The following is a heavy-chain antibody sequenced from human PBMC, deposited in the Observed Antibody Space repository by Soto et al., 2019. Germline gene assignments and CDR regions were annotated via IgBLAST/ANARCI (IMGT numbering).Heavy chain of an antibody. CDR1: GGTFSSYA. J-gene: IGHJ6*02. V-gene: IGHV1-69*06. CDR2: IIPIFGTA. CDR3: ASTAEDYYYYYGMDV. Sequence: ASVQVSCKASGGTFSSYAISWVRQAPGQGLEWMGGIIPIFGTANYAQKFQGRVTITADKSTSTAYMELSSLRSEDTAVYYCASTAEDYYYYYGMDVWGQGTTVTVSS. D-gene: IGHD2-21*02.